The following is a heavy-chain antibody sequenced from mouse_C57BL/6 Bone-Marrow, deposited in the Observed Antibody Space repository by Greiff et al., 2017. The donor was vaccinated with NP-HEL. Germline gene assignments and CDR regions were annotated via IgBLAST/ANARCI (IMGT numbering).Heavy chain of an antibody. CDR1: GFSLTSYG. D-gene: IGHD1-1*01. CDR3: ARNCQYYGSSTDAMDY. V-gene: IGHV2-2*01. CDR2: IWSGGST. Sequence: QVQLQQSGPGLVQPSQSLSITCTVSGFSLTSYGVHWVRQSPGKGLEWLGVIWSGGSTDYNAAFISRLSISNDNSKSQVFFKMNSLQADDTAIYYSARNCQYYGSSTDAMDYWGQGTSVTVSS. J-gene: IGHJ4*01.